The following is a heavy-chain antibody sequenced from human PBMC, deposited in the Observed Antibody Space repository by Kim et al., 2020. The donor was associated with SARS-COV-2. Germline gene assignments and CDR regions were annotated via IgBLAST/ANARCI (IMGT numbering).Heavy chain of an antibody. V-gene: IGHV3-53*01. CDR3: ARDDAARIKGFDY. Sequence: GGSLRLSCSASAFTVSSNHWNWVRQAPGKGLEWVSLISTGGSTYYADSVKGRFTISRDKSTNTLHLQINSLRAEDTAVYYCARDDAARIKGFDYWGQGTLVTVSS. J-gene: IGHJ4*02. D-gene: IGHD2-15*01. CDR2: ISTGGST. CDR1: AFTVSSNH.